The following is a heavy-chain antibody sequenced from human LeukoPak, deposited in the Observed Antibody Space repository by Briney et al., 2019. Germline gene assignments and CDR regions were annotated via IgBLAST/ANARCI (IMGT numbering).Heavy chain of an antibody. CDR1: GGSISSGGYY. CDR2: IYYSGST. CDR3: ARAPWATVALFDY. Sequence: PSETLSLTCTVSGGSISSGGYYWRWIRQHPGKGLEWIGYIYYSGSTYYNPSLKSRVTISVDTSKNQFSLKLSSVTAADTAVYYCARAPWATVALFDYWGQGTLVTVSS. V-gene: IGHV4-31*03. J-gene: IGHJ4*02. D-gene: IGHD4-23*01.